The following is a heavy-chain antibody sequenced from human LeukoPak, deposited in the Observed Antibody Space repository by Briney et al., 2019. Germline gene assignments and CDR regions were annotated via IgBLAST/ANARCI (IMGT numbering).Heavy chain of an antibody. CDR1: GGSISSYY. D-gene: IGHD2-2*01. CDR2: IYYSGST. CDR3: ARHRAICSSTSCYRSHFDY. Sequence: SETLSLTCTVSGGSISSYYWSWIRQPPGKGLEWIGSIYYSGSTYYNPSLKSRVTISVDTSKNQFSLKLSSVTAADTAVYYCARHRAICSSTSCYRSHFDYWGQGTLVTVSS. J-gene: IGHJ4*02. V-gene: IGHV4-59*05.